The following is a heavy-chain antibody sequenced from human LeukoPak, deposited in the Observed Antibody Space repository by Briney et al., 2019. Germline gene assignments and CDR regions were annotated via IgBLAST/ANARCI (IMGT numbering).Heavy chain of an antibody. CDR1: GFTFSEYA. CDR3: AKDSSVPYGITE. V-gene: IGHV3-23*01. D-gene: IGHD4-17*01. J-gene: IGHJ4*02. Sequence: GGSLSLSCAASGFTFSEYAMSWVRQAPGKGLEWVSAISPSDGNTFYADSVKGRFTISRDNSKNTLSLQMNSLRAEDTALYYCAKDSSVPYGITEWGQGTLVTVSS. CDR2: ISPSDGNT.